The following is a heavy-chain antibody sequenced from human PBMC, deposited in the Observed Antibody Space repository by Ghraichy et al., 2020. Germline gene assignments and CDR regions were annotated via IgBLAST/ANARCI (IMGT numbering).Heavy chain of an antibody. D-gene: IGHD6-6*01. J-gene: IGHJ5*02. CDR2: IYYSGST. Sequence: SETPSLTCTVSGGSISSSSYYWGWIRQPPGKGLEWIGSIYYSGSTYYNPSLKSRVTISVEPSKNHFSLKLSSVTAADTAVYYCARQGSEYSGSSAPGSWFDPWGQGTLVTVSS. CDR3: ARQGSEYSGSSAPGSWFDP. CDR1: GGSISSSSYY. V-gene: IGHV4-39*01.